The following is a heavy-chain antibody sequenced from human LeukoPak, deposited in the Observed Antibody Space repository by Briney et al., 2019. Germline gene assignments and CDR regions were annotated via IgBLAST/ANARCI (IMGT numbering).Heavy chain of an antibody. D-gene: IGHD3-10*01. Sequence: GESLKISCKGSGYSFTSYWIGWVRRMPGKGLEWMGIIHPSDSDTRYSPSFQGQVTISADKSISTAYLQWSSLRASDTAKYYCARRRYYGSGSYYDFDYWGQGTLVTVSS. CDR3: ARRRYYGSGSYYDFDY. CDR1: GYSFTSYW. J-gene: IGHJ4*02. CDR2: IHPSDSDT. V-gene: IGHV5-51*01.